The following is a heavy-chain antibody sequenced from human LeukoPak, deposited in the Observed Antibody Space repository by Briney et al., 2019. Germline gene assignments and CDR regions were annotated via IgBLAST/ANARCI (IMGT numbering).Heavy chain of an antibody. CDR1: GGSFSGYY. Sequence: SETLSLACAVYGGSFSGYYWSWIRQPPGKGLEWIGEINHSGSTNYNPSLKSRVTISVDTSKNQFSLKLSSVTAADTAVYYSARGWWLRQFDYWGQGTLVTVSS. CDR2: INHSGST. J-gene: IGHJ4*02. D-gene: IGHD5-12*01. CDR3: ARGWWLRQFDY. V-gene: IGHV4-34*01.